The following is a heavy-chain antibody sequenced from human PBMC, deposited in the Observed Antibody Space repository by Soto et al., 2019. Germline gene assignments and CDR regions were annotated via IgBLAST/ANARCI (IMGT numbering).Heavy chain of an antibody. CDR3: ARGWDHYDSSGLLTWFDP. CDR2: IIPIFGTP. J-gene: IGHJ5*02. Sequence: QVQLVQSGAEVKKPGSSVKVSCKASGGSFSDSGINWVRQAPGQGLEWMGGIIPIFGTPNYAQRFQGRVTITADESTSTAYMELSSLRSEDTAVYYCARGWDHYDSSGLLTWFDPWGQGTLVSVSS. V-gene: IGHV1-69*01. D-gene: IGHD3-22*01. CDR1: GGSFSDSG.